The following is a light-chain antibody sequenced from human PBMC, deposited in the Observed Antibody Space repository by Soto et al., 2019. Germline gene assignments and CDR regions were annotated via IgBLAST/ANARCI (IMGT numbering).Light chain of an antibody. V-gene: IGLV1-40*01. CDR2: GNS. CDR1: SSNIGAGYD. J-gene: IGLJ2*01. Sequence: QSVLTQPPSVSRAPGQRVTISCTGSSSNIGAGYDVHWYQHLPGTAPKVLIYGNSNRPSGVPDRFSGSKSGTSASLAITGLQAEDEADYYCQSYDSSLSAVVFGGGTKLTVL. CDR3: QSYDSSLSAVV.